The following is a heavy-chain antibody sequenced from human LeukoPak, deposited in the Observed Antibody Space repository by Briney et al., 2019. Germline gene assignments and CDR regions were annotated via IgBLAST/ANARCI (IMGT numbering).Heavy chain of an antibody. D-gene: IGHD3-22*01. CDR2: IYSGGST. CDR3: ATRYDSSGYLGDY. J-gene: IGHJ4*02. V-gene: IGHV3-53*01. CDR1: GFTVSSNY. Sequence: GGSLRLSCAASGFTVSSNYMSWVRQAPGKGLERVSVIYSGGSTYYADSVKGRFTISRDNSKNTLYLQMNSLRAEDTAVYYCATRYDSSGYLGDYWGQGTLVTVSS.